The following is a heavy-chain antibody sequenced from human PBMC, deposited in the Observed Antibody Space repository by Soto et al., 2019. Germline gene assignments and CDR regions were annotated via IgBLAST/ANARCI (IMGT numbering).Heavy chain of an antibody. V-gene: IGHV1-69*13. Sequence: ASLKVSCKASGGTFSSYAISWVRQAPGQGLEWMGGIIPIFGTANYAQKFQGRVTITADESTSTAYMELSSLRSGDTAVYYCATSTYYRPFVYWGQGTLVTVSS. D-gene: IGHD3-10*01. CDR2: IIPIFGTA. CDR1: GGTFSSYA. J-gene: IGHJ4*02. CDR3: ATSTYYRPFVY.